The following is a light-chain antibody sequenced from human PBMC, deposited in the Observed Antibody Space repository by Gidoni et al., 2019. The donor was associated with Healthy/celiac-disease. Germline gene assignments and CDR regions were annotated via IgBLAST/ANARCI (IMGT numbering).Light chain of an antibody. CDR1: QSVSSN. CDR2: GAS. CDR3: QQYNNWPYT. J-gene: IGKJ2*01. Sequence: EIVITQSPATLSVSPGERATLSCRASQSVSSNLAWYQQKHGQAPRLLIYGASTRATGIPARFSGSGSGTELTLTISSLQSEDFAVYYCQQYNNWPYTFGQGTKLEIK. V-gene: IGKV3-15*01.